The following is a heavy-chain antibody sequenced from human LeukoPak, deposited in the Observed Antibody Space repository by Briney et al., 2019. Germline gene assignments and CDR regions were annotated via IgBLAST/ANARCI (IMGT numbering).Heavy chain of an antibody. CDR2: ISSNGGST. V-gene: IGHV3-64*01. J-gene: IGHJ4*02. CDR1: GFTFSSYA. Sequence: GGSLRLSCAASGFTFSSYAMHWVRQAPGKGLEYVSAISSNGGSTYYANSVKGRFTISRDNSKNTLYLQMGSLRAEDMAVYYCARGGTYGDYWGQGTLVTVSS. D-gene: IGHD1-14*01. CDR3: ARGGTYGDY.